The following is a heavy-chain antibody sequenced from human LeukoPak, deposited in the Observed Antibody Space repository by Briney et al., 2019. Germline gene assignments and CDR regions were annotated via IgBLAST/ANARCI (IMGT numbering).Heavy chain of an antibody. J-gene: IGHJ4*02. CDR3: ARVPVRRYFDY. V-gene: IGHV3-66*01. Sequence: GGSLRLSCAASGFTVSSNYMSWVRQAPGKGLEWVSVIYSGGSTYYADSVKGRFTISRDNSENTLYLQMNSLRAEDTAVYYCARVPVRRYFDYWGQGTLVTVSS. CDR2: IYSGGST. CDR1: GFTVSSNY. D-gene: IGHD3-9*01.